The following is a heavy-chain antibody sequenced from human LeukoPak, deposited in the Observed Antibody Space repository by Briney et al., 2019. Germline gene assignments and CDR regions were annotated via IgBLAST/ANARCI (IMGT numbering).Heavy chain of an antibody. CDR3: ARDREYYGSGTYFC. V-gene: IGHV4-59*01. Sequence: SETLSLTCTVSGGSISSYYWSWIRQPPGKGLEWIGYIYYSGSTNYNPSLKSRVTISVDTSKNQFSLKLSSVTAADTAVYYCARDREYYGSGTYFCWGQGTLVTVSS. CDR2: IYYSGST. CDR1: GGSISSYY. D-gene: IGHD3-10*01. J-gene: IGHJ4*02.